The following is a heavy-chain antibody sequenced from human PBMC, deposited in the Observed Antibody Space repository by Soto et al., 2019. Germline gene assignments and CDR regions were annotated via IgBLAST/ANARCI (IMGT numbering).Heavy chain of an antibody. Sequence: QVQLQESGPGLVKSSETLSLTCAVSGGTVSSDSYYWNWIRQPPGKGLEWIGYIHYSGSTNYNPSLKSRVTMSVDTSQNQYSLKMSSVTAADTAVYYGARQGDAFDIWGQGTMVTVSS. V-gene: IGHV4-61*01. CDR1: GGTVSSDSYY. CDR2: IHYSGST. J-gene: IGHJ3*02. CDR3: ARQGDAFDI.